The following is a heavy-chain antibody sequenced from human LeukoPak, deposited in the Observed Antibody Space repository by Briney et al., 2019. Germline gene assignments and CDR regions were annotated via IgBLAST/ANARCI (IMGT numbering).Heavy chain of an antibody. CDR3: AKARDYIWGGYRPDAFDF. CDR1: GFTFSNYG. D-gene: IGHD3-16*02. J-gene: IGHJ3*01. V-gene: IGHV3-30*18. CDR2: ISFDGNNK. Sequence: GRSLRLSCVASGFTFSNYGMHWVRQAPGKGLDWVAAISFDGNNKYYADSVKGRFTISRDNSNNTVYLRMNSLKPEDTAVYYCAKARDYIWGGYRPDAFDFWGQGTKVTASS.